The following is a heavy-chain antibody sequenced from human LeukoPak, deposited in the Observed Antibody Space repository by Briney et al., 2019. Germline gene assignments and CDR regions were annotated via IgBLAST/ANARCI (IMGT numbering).Heavy chain of an antibody. CDR2: IKQDGSEK. V-gene: IGHV3-7*01. CDR3: ARWLELMRNFDW. D-gene: IGHD5-24*01. J-gene: IGHJ4*02. CDR1: GFTFSDYW. Sequence: GGSLRLSCVGSGFTFSDYWMSWVRQAPGEGLEWVANIKQDGSEKDYADALKGRFTISRDNAKNSLYLQMNSLRAEDTAVYYCARWLELMRNFDWWGQGTLVTVSS.